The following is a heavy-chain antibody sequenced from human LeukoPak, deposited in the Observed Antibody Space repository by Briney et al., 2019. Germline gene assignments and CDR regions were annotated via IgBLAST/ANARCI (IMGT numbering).Heavy chain of an antibody. CDR1: GFTFSNYW. CDR2: INRDGSER. D-gene: IGHD4-11*01. V-gene: IGHV3-7*03. CDR3: ASRATVTTDRFWFDP. Sequence: GGSLRLSCAASGFTFSNYWMTWVRQAPGKGLEWVANINRDGSERYYVDSVKGRSTISRDDAKSSLYLQMNSLRAEDTAVYYCASRATVTTDRFWFDPWGQGTLVTVSS. J-gene: IGHJ5*02.